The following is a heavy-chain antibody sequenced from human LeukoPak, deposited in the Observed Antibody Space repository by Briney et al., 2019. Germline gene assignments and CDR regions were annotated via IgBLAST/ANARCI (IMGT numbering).Heavy chain of an antibody. CDR1: GGSISSYY. Sequence: SETLSLTCTVSGGSISSYYWSWIRQPPGKGLEWIGYIYYSGSTKYNPSFNGRVTMSVDTSKNQISLKLSSVTAADTAVYFCAREGTTGWAFWGQGTLVTVSS. CDR3: AREGTTGWAF. D-gene: IGHD1-1*01. V-gene: IGHV4-59*01. J-gene: IGHJ4*02. CDR2: IYYSGST.